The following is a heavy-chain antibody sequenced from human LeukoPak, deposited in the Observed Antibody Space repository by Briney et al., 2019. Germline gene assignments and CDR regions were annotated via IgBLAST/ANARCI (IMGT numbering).Heavy chain of an antibody. CDR3: AKAGAMNSRGTFYFDD. J-gene: IGHJ4*02. D-gene: IGHD2-2*01. Sequence: GSLRLSCVASGFTFSSYAMNWVRQAPGKGLEWVSGISPGGASTYYADSVRGRFTISRDNSKSTLYLQMNSLKADDTAVYYCAKAGAMNSRGTFYFDDWGQRTLVPVSS. CDR1: GFTFSSYA. CDR2: ISPGGAST. V-gene: IGHV3-23*01.